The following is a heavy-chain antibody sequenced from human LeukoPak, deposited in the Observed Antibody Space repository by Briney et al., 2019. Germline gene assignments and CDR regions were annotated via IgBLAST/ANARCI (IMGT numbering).Heavy chain of an antibody. CDR1: GYSFTNNW. J-gene: IGHJ4*02. CDR2: IYPGDSDT. V-gene: IGHV5-51*01. CDR3: ARRWGYWEAFDY. D-gene: IGHD3-22*01. Sequence: SGESLKISCKGSGYSFTNNWIARVRQMPGKGLQWMGSIYPGDSDTRYSPSFQGQVTISTDKSISTAYLQWSSLKASDTAMYYCARRWGYWEAFDYWGQGTLVTVSS.